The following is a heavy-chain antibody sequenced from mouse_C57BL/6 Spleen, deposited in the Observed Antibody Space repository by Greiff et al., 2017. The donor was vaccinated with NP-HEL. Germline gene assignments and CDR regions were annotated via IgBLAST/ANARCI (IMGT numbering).Heavy chain of an antibody. D-gene: IGHD2-10*02. CDR3: ARPYGGYAMDY. V-gene: IGHV1-82*01. CDR1: GYAFSSSW. Sequence: QVQLKQSGPELVKPGASVKISCKASGYAFSSSWMNWVKQRPGKGLEWIGRIYPGDGDTNYNGKFKGKATLTADKSSSTAYMQLSSLTSEDSAVYFCARPYGGYAMDYWGQGTSVTVSS. CDR2: IYPGDGDT. J-gene: IGHJ4*01.